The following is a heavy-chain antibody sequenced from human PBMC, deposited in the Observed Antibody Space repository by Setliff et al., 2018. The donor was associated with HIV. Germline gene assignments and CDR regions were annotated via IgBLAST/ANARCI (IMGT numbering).Heavy chain of an antibody. CDR3: ATGGMAAAGPGGGHGLDV. D-gene: IGHD6-13*01. CDR1: GFTFSSYA. Sequence: PGGSLRLSCAASGFTFSSYAMTWVRQAPGKGLEWVSSITGSGDSTYYANSVKGRFNISRDSSTNTLSLQMSSLRAEDTALYYCATGGMAAAGPGGGHGLDVWGQGTTVTVSS. J-gene: IGHJ6*02. V-gene: IGHV3-23*01. CDR2: ITGSGDST.